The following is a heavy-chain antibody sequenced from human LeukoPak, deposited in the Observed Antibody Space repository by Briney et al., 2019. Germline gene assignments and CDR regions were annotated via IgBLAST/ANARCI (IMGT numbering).Heavy chain of an antibody. CDR2: IRSKAYGGTT. V-gene: IGHV3-49*03. Sequence: PGGFLRLSCTASGFTFGDYAMSWFRQAPGKGLEWVGFIRSKAYGGTTEYAASVKGRFTISRDDSKSIAYLQMNSLKTEDTAVYYCTRDGRYDFWSGYSDYWGQGTLVTVSS. J-gene: IGHJ4*02. CDR1: GFTFGDYA. D-gene: IGHD3-3*01. CDR3: TRDGRYDFWSGYSDY.